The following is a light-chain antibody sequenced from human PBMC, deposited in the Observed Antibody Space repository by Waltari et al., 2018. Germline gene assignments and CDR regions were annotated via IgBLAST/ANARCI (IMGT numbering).Light chain of an antibody. CDR3: QQRSKSFT. V-gene: IGKV3-11*01. Sequence: EIVLKQSPATLSLSPGDRATLACRASQRISSYLAWYQQKPGQAPRLLIYDASTTATGMPARFSGSVSVIDFTLTISSLEPEDFAIYYCQQRSKSFTFGPGTKVDMK. J-gene: IGKJ3*01. CDR1: QRISSY. CDR2: DAS.